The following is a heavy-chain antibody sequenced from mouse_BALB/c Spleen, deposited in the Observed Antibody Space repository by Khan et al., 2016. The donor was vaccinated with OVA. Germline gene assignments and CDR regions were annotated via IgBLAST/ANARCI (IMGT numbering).Heavy chain of an antibody. D-gene: IGHD1-2*01. Sequence: VQLKESGPGLVKPSQSLSLTCTVTGYSITSGSGWNWIRQFPGNKLEWMGFITYSGGTNYNPSLKSRTSITRDTSNNQFFLQLNSVTTEDTATYYCARTARIKYWGQGTTLTVSS. CDR3: ARTARIKY. CDR1: GYSITSGSG. CDR2: ITYSGGT. V-gene: IGHV3-1*02. J-gene: IGHJ2*01.